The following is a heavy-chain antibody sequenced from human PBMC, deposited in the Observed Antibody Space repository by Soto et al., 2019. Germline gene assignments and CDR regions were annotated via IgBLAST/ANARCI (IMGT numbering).Heavy chain of an antibody. V-gene: IGHV3-23*01. J-gene: IGHJ4*02. D-gene: IGHD3-22*01. CDR3: AKATYYYDTSGYYRVYFDY. CDR1: GFTFSSFA. Sequence: GGSLRLSCAASGFTFSSFAMTWVRQAPGKGLEWVSSITGSGGTPYYVDSVKGRFIISRDRTKTTLYLQMSGLRAEDTAVYFCAKATYYYDTSGYYRVYFDYWGQGTLVTVSS. CDR2: ITGSGGTP.